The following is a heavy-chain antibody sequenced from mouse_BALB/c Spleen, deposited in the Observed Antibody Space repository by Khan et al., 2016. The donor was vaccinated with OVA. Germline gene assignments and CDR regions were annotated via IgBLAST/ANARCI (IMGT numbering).Heavy chain of an antibody. CDR2: IDPENGET. CDR3: ARSGYSAWFAY. V-gene: IGHV14-1*02. Sequence: VQLQQSGAELVRPGALVKLSCKASDFNIKDYYMHWVKQRPEQGLEWIGWIDPENGETVYDTKFQGKAIMTADTSSNTAYLQLSSLTSEDTAVYYCARSGYSAWFAYWGQGTLVTVSA. CDR1: DFNIKDYY. J-gene: IGHJ3*01.